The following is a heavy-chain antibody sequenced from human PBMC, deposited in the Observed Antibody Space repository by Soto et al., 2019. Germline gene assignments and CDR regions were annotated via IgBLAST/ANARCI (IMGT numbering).Heavy chain of an antibody. CDR3: AKGPVVLGRGLLFDY. J-gene: IGHJ4*02. CDR2: ISGSGGST. D-gene: IGHD3-10*01. Sequence: PGGSLRLSCAASGFTFSSYATSWVRQAPGKGLEWVSAISGSGGSTYYADSVKGRFTISRDNSKNTLYLQMNSLRAEDTAVYYCAKGPVVLGRGLLFDYWGQGTLVTVSS. V-gene: IGHV3-23*01. CDR1: GFTFSSYA.